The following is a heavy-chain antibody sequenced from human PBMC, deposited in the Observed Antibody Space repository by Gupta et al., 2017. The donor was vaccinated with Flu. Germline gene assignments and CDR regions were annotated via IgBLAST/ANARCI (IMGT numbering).Heavy chain of an antibody. CDR1: GGPFSRYA. V-gene: IGHV1-69*06. J-gene: IGHJ5*02. CDR3: ARDSQRWFDP. CDR2: IIPIFGTA. Sequence: QVQLVQSGAEVKKPGCSVTVSCKASGGPFSRYATGWVRQAPGQGLEWMGGIIPIFGTAINARKFQGRVTITADKSTSTAYMELSSLRSEDTAVYYCARDSQRWFDPWGHGTRVTVSS.